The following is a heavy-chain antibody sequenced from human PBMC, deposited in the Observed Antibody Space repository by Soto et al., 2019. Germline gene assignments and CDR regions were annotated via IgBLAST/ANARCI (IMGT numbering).Heavy chain of an antibody. CDR2: IYSGGST. CDR1: GFTVSSNY. CDR3: ARELRHFGSGYFDY. V-gene: IGHV3-53*01. J-gene: IGHJ4*02. D-gene: IGHD3-9*01. Sequence: GGSLRLSCAASGFTVSSNYMSWVRQAPGKGLEWVSVIYSGGSTYYADSVKGRFTISRDNSKNTLYLQMNSLRAEDTAVYYCARELRHFGSGYFDYWGQGTLVTVSS.